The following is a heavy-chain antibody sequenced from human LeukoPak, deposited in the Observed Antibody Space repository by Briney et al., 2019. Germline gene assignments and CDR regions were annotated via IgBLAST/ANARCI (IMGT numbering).Heavy chain of an antibody. CDR1: GGSISSYY. J-gene: IGHJ4*02. V-gene: IGHV4-59*01. CDR2: IYDSGST. D-gene: IGHD6-25*01. CDR3: VTKTSSAWFFDY. Sequence: NPSETLSLTCTVSGGSISSYYWNWIRQPPGKGLEWIGYIYDSGSTTYNPSLKSRVTISVDPSENQFSLKLSSVTAADTAVYYCVTKTSSAWFFDYWGQGTLVTVSS.